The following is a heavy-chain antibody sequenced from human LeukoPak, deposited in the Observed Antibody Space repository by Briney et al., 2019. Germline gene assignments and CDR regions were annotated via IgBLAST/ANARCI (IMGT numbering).Heavy chain of an antibody. CDR3: TSSRRYYDYVRGSYRYPYFDY. V-gene: IGHV3-15*01. J-gene: IGHJ4*02. Sequence: GGSLRLSCAASGFTFSNAWMSWVRQAPGKGLEWVGRIKSKTDGGTTDYAAPVKGRFTISRDDSKNTLYLQVNSLKTEDTAVYYCTSSRRYYDYVRGSYRYPYFDYWGQGTLVTVSS. CDR1: GFTFSNAW. D-gene: IGHD3-16*02. CDR2: IKSKTDGGTT.